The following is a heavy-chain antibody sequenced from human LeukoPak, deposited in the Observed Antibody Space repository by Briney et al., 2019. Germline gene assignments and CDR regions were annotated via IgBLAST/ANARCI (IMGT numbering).Heavy chain of an antibody. CDR1: GFSFSAYI. CDR3: TRRYGGHSGWAGYHDS. V-gene: IGHV3-64*01. J-gene: IGHJ4*02. CDR2: IRSDGSST. Sequence: GGSLRLSCVASGFSFSAYIMHWVRQAPGKGLEYVSAIRSDGSSTFYPNSVKGRFTISRDNAKSTLYLQMGSLRAEDTAVYYCTRRYGGHSGWAGYHDSWGQGTLVTVSS. D-gene: IGHD6-19*01.